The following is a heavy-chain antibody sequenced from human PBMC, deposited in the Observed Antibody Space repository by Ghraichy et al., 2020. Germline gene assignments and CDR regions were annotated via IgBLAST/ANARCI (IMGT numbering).Heavy chain of an antibody. V-gene: IGHV1-18*01. CDR3: ARTITWFGELSSGWYFDL. CDR1: GYTFNSYG. Sequence: ASVKVSCKASGYTFNSYGITWVRQAPGQGLEWMGGISVYTGDTNYAQKLQGRVTMTTDTSTTTAYMELRSLKSDDTAVYYCARTITWFGELSSGWYFDLWGRGTLVTVSS. CDR2: ISVYTGDT. J-gene: IGHJ2*01. D-gene: IGHD3-10*01.